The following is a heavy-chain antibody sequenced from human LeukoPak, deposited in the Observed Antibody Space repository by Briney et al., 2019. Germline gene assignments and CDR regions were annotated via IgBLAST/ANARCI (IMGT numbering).Heavy chain of an antibody. Sequence: GGSLRLSCAASGFTFSSYAMHWVRQAPGKGLEWLAVILYDGSNKYYADSVKGRFTISRDNSKNTLYLLMNSLRAEDTAVYYCATSGWWGYFDYWGQGTLVTVSS. CDR2: ILYDGSNK. J-gene: IGHJ4*02. V-gene: IGHV3-30*14. CDR1: GFTFSSYA. CDR3: ATSGWWGYFDY. D-gene: IGHD6-19*01.